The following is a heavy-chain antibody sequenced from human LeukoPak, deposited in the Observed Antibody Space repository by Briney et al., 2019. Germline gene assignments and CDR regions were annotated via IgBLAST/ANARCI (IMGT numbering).Heavy chain of an antibody. D-gene: IGHD6-13*01. Sequence: ASVKASCKASGYTFTSYYMHWVRQAPGQGLEWMGIINPSGGSTSYAQKFQGRVTMTRDTSTSTVYMELSSLRSEDTAVYYCARVLGSLPYFDYWGQGTLVTVSS. CDR1: GYTFTSYY. CDR3: ARVLGSLPYFDY. J-gene: IGHJ4*02. CDR2: INPSGGST. V-gene: IGHV1-46*01.